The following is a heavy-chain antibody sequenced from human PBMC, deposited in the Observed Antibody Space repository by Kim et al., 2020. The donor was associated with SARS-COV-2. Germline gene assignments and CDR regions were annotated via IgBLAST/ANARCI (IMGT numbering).Heavy chain of an antibody. V-gene: IGHV1-69*13. Sequence: SVKVSCKASGGTFSSYAISWVRQAPGQGLEWMGGIIPIFGTANYAQKFQGRVTITADESTSTAYMELSSLRSEDTAVYYCAKGYCSGGSCYGYFDYWGQGTLVTVSS. CDR2: IIPIFGTA. CDR3: AKGYCSGGSCYGYFDY. D-gene: IGHD2-15*01. J-gene: IGHJ4*02. CDR1: GGTFSSYA.